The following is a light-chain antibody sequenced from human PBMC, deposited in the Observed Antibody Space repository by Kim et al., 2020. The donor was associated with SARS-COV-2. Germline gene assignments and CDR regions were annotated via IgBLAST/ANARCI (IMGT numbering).Light chain of an antibody. CDR3: QQRSNWAIA. CDR1: QSVRST. J-gene: IGKJ5*01. V-gene: IGKV3-11*01. CDR2: DSS. Sequence: PGERATLSCRATQSVRSTLAWYQQKPGQAPRLLIYDSSNRAPGIPARVSGSGSETDFNLTISSLEPEDFAVYYCQQRSNWAIAFAQGTRLEI.